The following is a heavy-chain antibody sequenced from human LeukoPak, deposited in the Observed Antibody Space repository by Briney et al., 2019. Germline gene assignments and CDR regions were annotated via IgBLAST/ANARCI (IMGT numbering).Heavy chain of an antibody. J-gene: IGHJ6*02. CDR1: GGSISSGGYS. V-gene: IGHV4-30-2*01. Sequence: PSETLSLTCAVSGGSISSGGYSWSWIRQPPGKGLEWIGYIYHSGSTYYNPSLKSRVTISVDRSKNQFSLKLSSVTAADTAVYYCVRDKSHCSGGSCYYYGMDVWGQGTTVTVSS. CDR3: VRDKSHCSGGSCYYYGMDV. D-gene: IGHD2-15*01. CDR2: IYHSGST.